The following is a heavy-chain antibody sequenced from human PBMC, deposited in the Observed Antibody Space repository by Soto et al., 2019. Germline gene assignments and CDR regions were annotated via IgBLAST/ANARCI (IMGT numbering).Heavy chain of an antibody. J-gene: IGHJ6*02. CDR2: IIPIFGTA. Sequence: ASVKVSCKASGGTFSSYAISWVRQAPGQGLEWMGGIIPIFGTANYAQKFQGRVTITADESTSTAYMELSSLRSEDTTVYYCARRYYDSSDYYYGMDVWGQGTTVNVS. V-gene: IGHV1-69*13. CDR1: GGTFSSYA. D-gene: IGHD3-22*01. CDR3: ARRYYDSSDYYYGMDV.